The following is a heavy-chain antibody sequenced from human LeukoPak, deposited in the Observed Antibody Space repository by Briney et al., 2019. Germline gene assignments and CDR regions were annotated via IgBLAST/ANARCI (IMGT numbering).Heavy chain of an antibody. CDR3: AREGDYNSGDAY. Sequence: SVKVSCKASGGSFSTYAISWARQAPGQGLEWMGRIIPVLGITHFAEKFQDRATITADKSTSTAYMELSSLTSEDTAVYYCAREGDYNSGDAYWGQGTLVTVSS. CDR2: IIPVLGIT. V-gene: IGHV1-69*04. CDR1: GGSFSTYA. D-gene: IGHD4-17*01. J-gene: IGHJ4*02.